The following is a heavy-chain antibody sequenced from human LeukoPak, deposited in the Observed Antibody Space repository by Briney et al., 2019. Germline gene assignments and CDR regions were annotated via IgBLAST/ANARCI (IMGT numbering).Heavy chain of an antibody. Sequence: ETLSLTCSVSGGSISTYYWSWIRQPPGKGLEWVSAISGSGGSTYYADSVKGRFTISRDNSKNTLYLQMNSLRAEDTAVYYCAKDHLGYLYYFDYWGQGTLVTVSS. CDR2: ISGSGGST. J-gene: IGHJ4*02. V-gene: IGHV3-23*01. CDR1: GGSISTYY. D-gene: IGHD5-18*01. CDR3: AKDHLGYLYYFDY.